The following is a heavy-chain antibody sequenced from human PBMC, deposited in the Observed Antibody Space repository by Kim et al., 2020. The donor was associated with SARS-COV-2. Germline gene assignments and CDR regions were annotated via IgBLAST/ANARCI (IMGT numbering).Heavy chain of an antibody. Sequence: GGSLRLSCAASGFTFSNYAMNWVRQAPGKGLEWVSAINSDGTTYYADSVKGRFSISRDNSKKTLYLQMNSLRAEDTAVYYCAKANRIEIVGATNYWGQGTLVTVSS. V-gene: IGHV3-23*01. CDR3: AKANRIEIVGATNY. CDR2: INSDGTT. D-gene: IGHD1-26*01. CDR1: GFTFSNYA. J-gene: IGHJ4*02.